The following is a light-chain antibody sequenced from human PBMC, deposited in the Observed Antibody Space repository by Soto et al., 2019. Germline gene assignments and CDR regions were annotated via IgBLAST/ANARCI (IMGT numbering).Light chain of an antibody. CDR1: QSLSNSY. Sequence: EIVLTQSPGTLSLSPGERVTLSCRASQSLSNSYLAWYQQKPGQAPRLLIYGASRRATGIPDRFSGSGSGTDFTLAISRLEPEDFAVYYCQHYGRSPRTFGQGTKVDIK. CDR2: GAS. J-gene: IGKJ1*01. CDR3: QHYGRSPRT. V-gene: IGKV3-20*01.